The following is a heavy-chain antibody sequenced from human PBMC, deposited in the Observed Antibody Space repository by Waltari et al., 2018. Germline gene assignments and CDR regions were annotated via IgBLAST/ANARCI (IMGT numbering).Heavy chain of an antibody. CDR1: GYSISSGYY. D-gene: IGHD3-22*01. V-gene: IGHV4-38-2*01. CDR3: ATGRGYYDGSSGYYYEARVAY. CDR2: ISQSVGT. Sequence: QVQLQESGPGLVKPSETLSLTCAVSGYSISSGYYWGWFWQPPGKGMEWIGSISQSVGTYSHPYLKSRVTISVDTSKNQFSLKLSSVTAADTAVYYCATGRGYYDGSSGYYYEARVAYWGQGTLVTVSS. J-gene: IGHJ4*02.